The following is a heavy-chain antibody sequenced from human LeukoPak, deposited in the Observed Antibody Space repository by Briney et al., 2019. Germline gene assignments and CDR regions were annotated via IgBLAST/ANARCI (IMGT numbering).Heavy chain of an antibody. V-gene: IGHV4-59*08. D-gene: IGHD2-2*01. J-gene: IGHJ4*02. CDR1: GGSISSYY. CDR2: IYYSGST. Sequence: PSETLFLTCTVSGGSISSYYWNWIRQPPGKGLEWIGYIYYSGSTNYNPSLKSRVTISVDTSKNQFSLKLSSVTAADTAVYYCARSPGYHPDYWGQGTLVTVSS. CDR3: ARSPGYHPDY.